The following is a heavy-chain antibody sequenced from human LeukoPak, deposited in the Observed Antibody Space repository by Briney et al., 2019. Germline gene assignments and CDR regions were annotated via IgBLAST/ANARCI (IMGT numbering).Heavy chain of an antibody. CDR3: ASAAYDSNGYTANHDY. D-gene: IGHD3-22*01. J-gene: IGHJ4*02. CDR1: GFTVSSNY. Sequence: GGSLRLSCAASGFTVSSNYMSWVRQAPGKGLEWVSVMCSDGTTYYADSVKGRFTISRDNSKNTLYLQMNNLRAEDTAVYYCASAAYDSNGYTANHDYWGQGTLVTVSS. V-gene: IGHV3-53*01. CDR2: MCSDGTT.